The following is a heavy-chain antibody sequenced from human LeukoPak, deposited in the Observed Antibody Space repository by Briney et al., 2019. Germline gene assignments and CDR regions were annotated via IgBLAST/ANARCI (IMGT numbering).Heavy chain of an antibody. CDR3: ARFPSRLQVGGVVVEYFADY. CDR1: GGSISSYY. D-gene: IGHD3-22*01. CDR2: IYYSGST. V-gene: IGHV4-59*01. Sequence: SETLSLTCTVSGGSISSYYWSWIRQPPGKGLEWIGYIYYSGSTNYNPSLKSRVTISVDTSKNQFSLKLSSVTAADTAVYYCARFPSRLQVGGVVVEYFADYWGQGTLVTVSS. J-gene: IGHJ4*02.